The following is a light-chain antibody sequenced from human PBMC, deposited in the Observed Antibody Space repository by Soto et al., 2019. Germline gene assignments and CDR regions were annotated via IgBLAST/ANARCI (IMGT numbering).Light chain of an antibody. J-gene: IGKJ5*01. CDR2: DAS. CDR1: QSVSSY. V-gene: IGKV3-20*01. CDR3: QQYSSSPIT. Sequence: ENVLTQSPAPLSFSPGERSTLSFRASQSVSSYLAWYQQKPGQAPRLLMFDASNRATGIPDRFSGGGSGTDFSLTISRLDPEDFAVYYCQQYSSSPITFGQGTRLEIK.